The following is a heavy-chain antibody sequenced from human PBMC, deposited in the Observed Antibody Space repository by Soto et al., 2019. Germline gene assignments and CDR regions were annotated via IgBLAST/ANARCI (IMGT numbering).Heavy chain of an antibody. CDR2: IYRTGST. D-gene: IGHD1-7*01. V-gene: IGHV4-4*02. CDR3: ASRDPGTSVDY. J-gene: IGHJ4*02. Sequence: SETLSLTCAVSGGSFTSNNWWTWVRQPPGQGLEWIGEIYRTGSTNYNPSLKSRVTTSLDKSENQFSLKVTSLTAADTAVYYCASRDPGTSVDYWGQGXLVTVSS. CDR1: GGSFTSNNW.